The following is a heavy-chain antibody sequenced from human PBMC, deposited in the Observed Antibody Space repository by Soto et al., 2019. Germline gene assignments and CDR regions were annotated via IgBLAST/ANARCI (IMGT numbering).Heavy chain of an antibody. D-gene: IGHD6-19*01. V-gene: IGHV1-46*01. CDR2: INPSGGST. Sequence: ASVKVSCKASGYTFTSYYMHWVQQAPGQGLEWMGIINPSGGSTSYAQKFQGRVTMTRDTSTSTVYMELSSLRSEDTAVYYCARGCIAVAGRWGYYYYYGMDVWGQGTTVTVSS. CDR3: ARGCIAVAGRWGYYYYYGMDV. CDR1: GYTFTSYY. J-gene: IGHJ6*02.